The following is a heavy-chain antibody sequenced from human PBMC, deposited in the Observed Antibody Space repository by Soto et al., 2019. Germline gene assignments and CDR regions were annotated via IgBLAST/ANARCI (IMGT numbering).Heavy chain of an antibody. CDR2: INPNSGGT. V-gene: IGHV1-2*04. CDR3: ARAHCGGDCYSGVDY. Sequence: ASVKVSCKASGYTFTGSYMVWVRQAPGQGLEWMGWINPNSGGTNYAQKFQGWVTMTRDTSISTAYMELSRLRSDDTAVYYCARAHCGGDCYSGVDYWGQGTLVTVSS. D-gene: IGHD2-21*02. J-gene: IGHJ4*02. CDR1: GYTFTGSY.